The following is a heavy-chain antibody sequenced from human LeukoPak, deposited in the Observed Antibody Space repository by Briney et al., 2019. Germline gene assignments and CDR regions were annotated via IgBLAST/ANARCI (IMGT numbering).Heavy chain of an antibody. CDR3: ARTITMVRGVILDPYYFDY. CDR1: GGSISSGGYY. Sequence: SQTLSLTCTVSGGSISSGGYYWSWIRQHPGKGLEWIGYIYYSGSTYYNPSLKSRVTISVDTSKNQFSLKLSSVTAADTAVYYCARTITMVRGVILDPYYFDYWGQGTLVIVSS. D-gene: IGHD3-10*01. CDR2: IYYSGST. J-gene: IGHJ4*02. V-gene: IGHV4-31*03.